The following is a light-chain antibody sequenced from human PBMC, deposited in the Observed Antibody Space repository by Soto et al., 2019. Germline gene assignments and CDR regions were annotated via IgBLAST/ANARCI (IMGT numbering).Light chain of an antibody. Sequence: EILMTQSPATLSVSPGETATLSCRASQSVSTKLAWYQQKPGQAPRLLINGASTRATGVPARFSGWGSGTEFTLTISSLQSEDFAVYYCQQYNNWPRTFGQGTKVDIK. CDR1: QSVSTK. CDR2: GAS. CDR3: QQYNNWPRT. J-gene: IGKJ1*01. V-gene: IGKV3-15*01.